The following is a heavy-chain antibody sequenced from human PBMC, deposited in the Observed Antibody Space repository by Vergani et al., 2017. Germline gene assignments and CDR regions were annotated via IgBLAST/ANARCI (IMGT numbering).Heavy chain of an antibody. Sequence: EVQLVESGGGLVKPGGSLRLSCAASGFTFSSYSMNWVRQAPGKGLEWVSAITWNSDSIGYADSVKGRFIVSRDNAKNSLYLQMNSLRPEDTALYYCARDHSHGGLRLDYYYGMDVWGQGTTVTVSS. D-gene: IGHD4-23*01. CDR3: ARDHSHGGLRLDYYYGMDV. CDR2: ITWNSDSI. V-gene: IGHV3-21*04. J-gene: IGHJ6*02. CDR1: GFTFSSYS.